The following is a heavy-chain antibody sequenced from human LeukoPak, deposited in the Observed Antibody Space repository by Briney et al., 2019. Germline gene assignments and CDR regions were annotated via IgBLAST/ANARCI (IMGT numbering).Heavy chain of an antibody. CDR1: GFTFSSYS. CDR2: ISSSSSYI. J-gene: IGHJ4*02. D-gene: IGHD2-2*01. V-gene: IGHV3-21*01. CDR3: ATKTWVAWYCSSTSCLDY. Sequence: GGSLRLSCAASGFTFSSYSMNWVRQAPGKGLEWVSSISSSSSYIYYADSVKGRFTISRDNSKNTLYLQMNSLRAEDTAVYYCATKTWVAWYCSSTSCLDYWGQGTLVTVSS.